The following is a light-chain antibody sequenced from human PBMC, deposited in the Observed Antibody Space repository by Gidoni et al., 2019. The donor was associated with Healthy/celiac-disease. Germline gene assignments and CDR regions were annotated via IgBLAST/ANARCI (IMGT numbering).Light chain of an antibody. CDR1: QGISNY. V-gene: IGKV1-27*01. Sequence: DIQMTQSPSSLSAPVGDRVTITCRASQGISNYLAWYQQKPGKVPKLLIYAASTLQSGVPSRFSGSGSGTDFTLTISSLQPEDVATYYCQKYNSAPRTFXQXTKVEIK. CDR3: QKYNSAPRT. J-gene: IGKJ1*01. CDR2: AAS.